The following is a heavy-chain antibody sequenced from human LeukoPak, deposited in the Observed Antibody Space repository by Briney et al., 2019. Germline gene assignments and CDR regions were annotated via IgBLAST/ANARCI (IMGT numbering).Heavy chain of an antibody. D-gene: IGHD5-18*01. CDR2: ITSSSSTT. V-gene: IGHV3-48*01. CDR3: ARDGRGDLTWIQLWSPFDY. Sequence: PGGSLRLSCAASGLSFRSYSMIWVRQAPGKGLEWVSYITSSSSTTYYADSVKGRFTISRDNAKNSLYLQMRSLRAEDTAVYYCARDGRGDLTWIQLWSPFDYWGQGTLVTVSS. J-gene: IGHJ4*02. CDR1: GLSFRSYS.